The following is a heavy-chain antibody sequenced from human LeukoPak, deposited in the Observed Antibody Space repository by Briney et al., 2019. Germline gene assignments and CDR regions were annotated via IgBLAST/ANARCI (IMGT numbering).Heavy chain of an antibody. CDR2: IYYSGST. D-gene: IGHD3-16*01. V-gene: IGHV4-59*01. CDR1: GGSISSYY. CDR3: ARVGYDYVWGSTAPRWDFDY. J-gene: IGHJ4*02. Sequence: SETLSLTCTVSGGSISSYYWSWIRQPPGKGLEWSGYIYYSGSTNYNPSLKRRGTISVDTSKNQFSLKLSSVTAAATAVYYCARVGYDYVWGSTAPRWDFDYWGQGTLVTVSS.